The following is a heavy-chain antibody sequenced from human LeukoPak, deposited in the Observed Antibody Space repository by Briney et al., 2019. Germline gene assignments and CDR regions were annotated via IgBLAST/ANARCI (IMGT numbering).Heavy chain of an antibody. CDR2: INYGGNT. V-gene: IGHV4-39*07. CDR1: GVSNSNTYY. D-gene: IGHD6-13*01. J-gene: IGHJ4*02. Sequence: PSETLSLTCTVSGVSNSNTYYWGWIRQPPGKGLEWIGSINYGGNTYYNPSLRSRVTISVDTSKNQFSLKLSSVTAADTAVYYCARVSYSNSWFFDYWGQGTLVTVSS. CDR3: ARVSYSNSWFFDY.